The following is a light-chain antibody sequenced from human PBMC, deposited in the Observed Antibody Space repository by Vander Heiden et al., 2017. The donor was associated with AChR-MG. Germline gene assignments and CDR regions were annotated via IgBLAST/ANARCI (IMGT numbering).Light chain of an antibody. V-gene: IGLV1-40*01. J-gene: IGLJ2*01. CDR1: SSNIGAGYD. CDR2: GNS. CDR3: QSYDSSLSGSRV. Sequence: QSVLTPPPSVSGAPGQRVPLSCTGSSSNIGAGYDVHWYQQLPGTAPKLLIYGNSNRPSGVPDRFSGSKSGTSASLAITGLQAEDEADYYCQSYDSSLSGSRVFGGGTKLTVL.